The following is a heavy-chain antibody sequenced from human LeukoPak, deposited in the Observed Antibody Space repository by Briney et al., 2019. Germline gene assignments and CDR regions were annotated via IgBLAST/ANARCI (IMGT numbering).Heavy chain of an antibody. J-gene: IGHJ4*02. Sequence: SETLSLTCAVSGYSISSGYYWGWIRQHPGKGLEWIGTIYHSESTYYNPSLKSRVTISVDTSKNQFSLKLTSVTATDTAVYYCTRVAVPGTVDYWGQGTLVTVSS. CDR1: GYSISSGYY. V-gene: IGHV4-38-2*01. D-gene: IGHD6-19*01. CDR3: TRVAVPGTVDY. CDR2: IYHSEST.